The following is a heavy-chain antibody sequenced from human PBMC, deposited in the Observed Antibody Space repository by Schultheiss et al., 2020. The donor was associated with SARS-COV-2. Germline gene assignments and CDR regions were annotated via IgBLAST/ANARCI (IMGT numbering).Heavy chain of an antibody. D-gene: IGHD3-3*01. CDR2: IYHSGST. CDR3: ARGSKGYDFWSGWPTLFDY. V-gene: IGHV4-4*02. CDR1: GGSISSSNW. J-gene: IGHJ4*02. Sequence: SETLSLTCAVSGGSISSSNWWSWVRQPPGKGLEWIGEIYHSGSTNYNPSLKSRVTISVDTSKNQFSLKLSSVTAADTAVYYCARGSKGYDFWSGWPTLFDYWGQGTLVTVSS.